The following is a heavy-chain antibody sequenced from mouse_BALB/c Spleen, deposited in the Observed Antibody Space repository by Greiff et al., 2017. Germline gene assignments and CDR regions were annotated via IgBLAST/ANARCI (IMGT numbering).Heavy chain of an antibody. CDR1: GFNIKDTY. Sequence: VQLKESGAELVKPGASVKLSCTASGFNIKDTYMHWVKQRPEQGLEWIGRIDPANGNTKYDPKFPGKATITADTSSNTAYLQLSSLTSEDTAVYYCADSTAYWGQGTLVTVSA. CDR3: ADSTAY. D-gene: IGHD2-1*01. CDR2: IDPANGNT. J-gene: IGHJ3*01. V-gene: IGHV14-3*02.